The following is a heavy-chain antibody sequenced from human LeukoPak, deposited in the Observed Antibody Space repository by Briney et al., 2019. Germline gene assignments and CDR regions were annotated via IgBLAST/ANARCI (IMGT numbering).Heavy chain of an antibody. Sequence: GGSLRLSCAASGFTFSSYSMNWVRQAPGKGLEWVSSISSSSRYIYYADSVKGRFTISRDNAKNSLYLQMNSLRAEDTAVYYCASQEYSSGWGHNWFDPWGQGTLVTVSS. D-gene: IGHD6-19*01. CDR3: ASQEYSSGWGHNWFDP. CDR1: GFTFSSYS. V-gene: IGHV3-21*01. J-gene: IGHJ5*02. CDR2: ISSSSRYI.